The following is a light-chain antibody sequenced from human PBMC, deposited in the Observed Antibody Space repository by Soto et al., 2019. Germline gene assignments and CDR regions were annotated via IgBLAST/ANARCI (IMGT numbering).Light chain of an antibody. Sequence: ETVLTQSPGTLSLSPGERATLSCRASQSVRSGYLAWYQQKPGQTPRLLIYDASTRATDIPARFSGSGSGTDFTLTISSLLSEDFAVYYCHQYYKWPLTFGGGTKVDI. J-gene: IGKJ4*01. V-gene: IGKV3-15*01. CDR2: DAS. CDR1: QSVRSGY. CDR3: HQYYKWPLT.